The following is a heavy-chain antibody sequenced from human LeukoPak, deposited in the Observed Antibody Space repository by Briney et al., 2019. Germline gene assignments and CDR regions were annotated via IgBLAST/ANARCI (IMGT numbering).Heavy chain of an antibody. Sequence: GWWVRLSCAASRFIFSSYAMSWLRQAPGKGLEWVSAISGSGGSTYYADSVEGRFTISRDNSKNTLYLQMNSLRAEDTAVYYCAKDRRNSYGDDAFDIWGQGTMVTVSS. D-gene: IGHD5-18*01. CDR2: ISGSGGST. J-gene: IGHJ3*02. CDR3: AKDRRNSYGDDAFDI. V-gene: IGHV3-23*01. CDR1: RFIFSSYA.